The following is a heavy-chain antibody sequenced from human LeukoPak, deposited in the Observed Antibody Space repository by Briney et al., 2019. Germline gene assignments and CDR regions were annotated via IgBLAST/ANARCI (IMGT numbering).Heavy chain of an antibody. CDR1: GGSISGYF. V-gene: IGHV4-4*07. CDR3: AREGGGSNRCLD. Sequence: SETLSLTCTVSGGSISGYFWSWIRQPAGKGLEWIGRIYATGTTNYNPSLKSRVTMSVDTPKNQFSLNLTSVTAADTAVYYCAREGGGSNRCLDWGQGTLVTVSS. J-gene: IGHJ1*01. D-gene: IGHD3-16*02. CDR2: IYATGTT.